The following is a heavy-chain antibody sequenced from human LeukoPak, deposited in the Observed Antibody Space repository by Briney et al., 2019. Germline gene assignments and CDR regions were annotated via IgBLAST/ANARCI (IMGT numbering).Heavy chain of an antibody. CDR3: ARGGVLYYAGV. V-gene: IGHV4-59*08. D-gene: IGHD2-8*01. CDR2: ILYSGTT. CDR1: GGSISSYY. J-gene: IGHJ6*04. Sequence: SETLSLTCTVSGGSISSYYWSWIRQPPGKGLEWIGYILYSGTTNSNPSLKSRVNISLDTSNNQISLKLTSVTAADTAVYYCARGGVLYYAGVWGKGTTVTVSS.